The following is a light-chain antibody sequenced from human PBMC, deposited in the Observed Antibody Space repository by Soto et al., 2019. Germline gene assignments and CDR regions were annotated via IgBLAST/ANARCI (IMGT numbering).Light chain of an antibody. CDR3: AAWNASLDGYV. Sequence: QSVLTQPPSASGTPGQRATISCSTSSSNLGDNTVNWYQHVPGTAPKLLIYSYDQRPSGVPDRFSGSKSGTSASLAISGLQSEDEADYYCAAWNASLDGYVFGTGTKVPVL. J-gene: IGLJ1*01. CDR1: SSNLGDNT. CDR2: SYD. V-gene: IGLV1-44*01.